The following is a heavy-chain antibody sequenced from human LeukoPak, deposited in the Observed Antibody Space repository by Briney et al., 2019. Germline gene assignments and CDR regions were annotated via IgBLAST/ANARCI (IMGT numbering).Heavy chain of an antibody. D-gene: IGHD3-22*01. V-gene: IGHV4-59*01. CDR2: IYYSGST. Sequence: SETLSLTCTVSGGSISSYYWNWIRQPPGKGLEWIGYIYYSGSTNYNPSLKSRVTISVDTSKNQFSLRLSSVTAADTAVYYCARGDSSGYHNDAFDIWGQGTMVTVSS. CDR1: GGSISSYY. CDR3: ARGDSSGYHNDAFDI. J-gene: IGHJ3*02.